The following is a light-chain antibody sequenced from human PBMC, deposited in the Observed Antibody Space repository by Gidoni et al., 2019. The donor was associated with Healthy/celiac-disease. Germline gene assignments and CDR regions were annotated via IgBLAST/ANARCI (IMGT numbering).Light chain of an antibody. CDR1: QSISIY. CDR2: AAS. J-gene: IGKJ4*01. Sequence: IQITPSPSSLSASVGDRVTITCRASQSISIYLKWYQQKPGKAPKLLIYAASSLQSGVPSRFSGSGSGKDFTLTISSLQPEDFATYYCQQSYSTPPLTFGGGTKVEIK. CDR3: QQSYSTPPLT. V-gene: IGKV1-39*01.